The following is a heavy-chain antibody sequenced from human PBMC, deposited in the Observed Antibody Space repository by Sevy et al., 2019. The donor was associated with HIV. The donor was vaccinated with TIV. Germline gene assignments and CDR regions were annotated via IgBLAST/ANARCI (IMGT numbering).Heavy chain of an antibody. D-gene: IGHD2-8*01. J-gene: IGHJ6*04. V-gene: IGHV3-15*01. Sequence: GGSLRLSCAASGFTFSYAWMSWVRQAPGKGLEWVGRIKARPDGGTTDYAAPVKGSVTISRDDSKNTLYLQMNSLKTEDTALCYRSTDTINVLLVTDGVVVWGKGPTVTVSS. CDR3: STDTINVLLVTDGVVV. CDR2: IKARPDGGTT. CDR1: GFTFSYAW.